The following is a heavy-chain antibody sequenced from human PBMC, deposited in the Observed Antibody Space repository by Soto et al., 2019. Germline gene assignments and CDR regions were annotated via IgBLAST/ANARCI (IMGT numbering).Heavy chain of an antibody. Sequence: QVQLVQSGAEVKKPGASVKVSCKASGYTFTGYYMHWVRQAPGQGLEWMGWINPNSGGTNYAQKIQGRVTMTRDTSISTAYMELSRLRSDDTAVYYWARGGYSGYDQDDYWGQGPLVTVSS. CDR2: INPNSGGT. CDR1: GYTFTGYY. D-gene: IGHD5-12*01. J-gene: IGHJ4*02. V-gene: IGHV1-2*02. CDR3: ARGGYSGYDQDDY.